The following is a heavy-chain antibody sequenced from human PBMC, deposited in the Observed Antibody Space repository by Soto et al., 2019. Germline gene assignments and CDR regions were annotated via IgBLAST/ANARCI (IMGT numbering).Heavy chain of an antibody. Sequence: GGSLRLSCAASGFTFSTYGIYWVRQAPGKGLGWVSLVSSDGSGKYYVDSVKGRFTISRDNSKNTVYLQMNSLRAEDTVMYYCTRVVGDLLTGYYNDYWGQGTLVTVSS. CDR3: TRVVGDLLTGYYNDY. V-gene: IGHV3-33*05. J-gene: IGHJ4*02. CDR1: GFTFSTYG. D-gene: IGHD3-9*01. CDR2: VSSDGSGK.